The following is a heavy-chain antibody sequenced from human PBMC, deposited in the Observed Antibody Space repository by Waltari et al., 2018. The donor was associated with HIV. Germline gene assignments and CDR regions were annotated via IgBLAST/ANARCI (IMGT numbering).Heavy chain of an antibody. V-gene: IGHV3-30-3*01. J-gene: IGHJ4*02. Sequence: QVQLVESGGGVVQPGRSLRLSCAASGFTFSSYAMHWVRQAPGKGLEWVAVISYDGSNKYYADSVKGRFTISRDNSKNTLYLQMNSLRAEDTAVYYCAREVIPDFWSGYFDYWGQGTLVTVSS. CDR3: AREVIPDFWSGYFDY. CDR1: GFTFSSYA. D-gene: IGHD3-3*01. CDR2: ISYDGSNK.